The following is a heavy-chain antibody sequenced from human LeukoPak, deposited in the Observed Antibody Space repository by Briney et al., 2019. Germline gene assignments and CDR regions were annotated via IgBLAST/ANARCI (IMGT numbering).Heavy chain of an antibody. Sequence: SETLSLTCTASGGSISSYYWSWIRQPPGKGLEWIGYIYYSGSTNYNPSLKSRVTISVDTSKNQFSLKLSSVTAADTAVYYCARGELLNYYYYYGMDVWGQGTTVTASS. CDR1: GGSISSYY. CDR2: IYYSGST. D-gene: IGHD1-26*01. J-gene: IGHJ6*02. CDR3: ARGELLNYYYYYGMDV. V-gene: IGHV4-59*08.